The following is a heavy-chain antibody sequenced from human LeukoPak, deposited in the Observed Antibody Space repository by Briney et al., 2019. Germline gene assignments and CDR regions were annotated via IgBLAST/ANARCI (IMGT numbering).Heavy chain of an antibody. CDR2: ISAYNGNT. D-gene: IGHD4-11*01. V-gene: IGHV1-18*01. CDR1: GYTFTSYG. Sequence: GASVQVSCQASGYTFTSYGISWVRQAPGQGLEWMGWISAYNGNTNYAQKLQGRVTMTTDTSTSTAYMELRSLRSDDTAVYYCARDYYSNWFDPWGQGTLVTVSS. J-gene: IGHJ5*02. CDR3: ARDYYSNWFDP.